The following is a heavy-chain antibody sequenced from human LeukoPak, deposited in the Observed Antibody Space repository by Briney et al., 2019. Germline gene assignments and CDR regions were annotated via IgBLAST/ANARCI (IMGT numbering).Heavy chain of an antibody. Sequence: PSETLSLTCAVSGYSISSGYYWGWIRQPPGKGLEWGGSIYHRGSTYYNPSLKSRVTISVDTSKNQFSLKLSSVTAADTAVYYCARHAYSNYLLDYWGQGTLVTVSS. CDR1: GYSISSGYY. V-gene: IGHV4-38-2*01. D-gene: IGHD4-11*01. CDR2: IYHRGST. CDR3: ARHAYSNYLLDY. J-gene: IGHJ4*02.